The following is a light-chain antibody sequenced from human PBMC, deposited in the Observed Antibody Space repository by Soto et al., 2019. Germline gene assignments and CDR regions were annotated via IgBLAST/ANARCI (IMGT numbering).Light chain of an antibody. CDR3: QPYNNWPLS. CDR1: RGIRDT. Sequence: EVVLRQSPATPSASLQEGATLSCRASRGIRDTLAWSQHKPGQTPSLLSDDTSSRGAFVPTRFSGSRSGAEFTLTINSLYSGDFAVYYCQPYNNWPLSLGGGAKVDIK. V-gene: IGKV3-15*01. CDR2: DTS. J-gene: IGKJ4*01.